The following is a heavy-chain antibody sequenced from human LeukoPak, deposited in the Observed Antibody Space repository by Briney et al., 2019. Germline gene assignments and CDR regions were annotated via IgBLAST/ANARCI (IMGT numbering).Heavy chain of an antibody. Sequence: GGSLRLSCAASGFTFSIYWMSWVRQAPGKGLEWVANIKRDGSEKYYVDSVKGRFTISRDNVKNSLYLQMNSLRAEDTAVYYCARVIGYRHFDYWGQGTLVTVSS. J-gene: IGHJ4*02. CDR2: IKRDGSEK. CDR3: ARVIGYRHFDY. V-gene: IGHV3-7*02. D-gene: IGHD5-18*01. CDR1: GFTFSIYW.